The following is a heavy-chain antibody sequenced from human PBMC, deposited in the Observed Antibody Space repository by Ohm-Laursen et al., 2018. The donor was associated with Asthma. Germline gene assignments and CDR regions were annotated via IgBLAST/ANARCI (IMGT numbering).Heavy chain of an antibody. J-gene: IGHJ6*02. D-gene: IGHD2-2*01. CDR1: GGSISSSNR. CDR2: IYHSGST. Sequence: TLSLTCSVSGGSISSSNRWSWVRQPPGKGLEWIGEIYHSGSTNYNPSLKSRVTISVDNSKNQFSLKLSSVTAADTAVYYCARLYYSTKGYYYGMDVWGQGTTVTVSS. V-gene: IGHV4-4*02. CDR3: ARLYYSTKGYYYGMDV.